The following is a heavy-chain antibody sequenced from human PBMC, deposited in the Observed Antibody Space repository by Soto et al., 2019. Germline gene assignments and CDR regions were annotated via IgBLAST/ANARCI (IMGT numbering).Heavy chain of an antibody. J-gene: IGHJ3*02. Sequence: ASVKGSCKTSGYGFSCFYIHWMLQAPGQGLEWVGSINSNSGATTYAQKFQDSVAMTRDTSVSTAYMDLNRLTSDDTAIYYCAIIMTHSDSFDIWGQGTMVTVSS. CDR3: AIIMTHSDSFDI. V-gene: IGHV1-2*04. CDR1: GYGFSCFY. CDR2: INSNSGAT. D-gene: IGHD3-16*01.